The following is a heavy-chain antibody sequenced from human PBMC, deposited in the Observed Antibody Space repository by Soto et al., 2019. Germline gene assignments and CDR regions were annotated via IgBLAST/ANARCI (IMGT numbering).Heavy chain of an antibody. Sequence: GESVKISFKGSGYSFTSYWIGWVLQMPGKGLEWMGIIYPGDSDTRYSPSFQGQVTISADKSISTAYLQWSSLKASDTAMYYCARWAVVVVPAAPLLDYGMDVWGQGTTVTVSS. CDR1: GYSFTSYW. J-gene: IGHJ6*02. CDR3: ARWAVVVVPAAPLLDYGMDV. D-gene: IGHD2-2*01. CDR2: IYPGDSDT. V-gene: IGHV5-51*01.